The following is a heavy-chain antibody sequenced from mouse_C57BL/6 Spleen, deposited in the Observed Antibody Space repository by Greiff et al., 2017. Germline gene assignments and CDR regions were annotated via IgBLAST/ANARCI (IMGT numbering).Heavy chain of an antibody. CDR3: ARRASSGYNYAMDY. CDR1: GFTFSDYY. CDR2: ISNGGGST. V-gene: IGHV5-12*01. D-gene: IGHD3-2*02. Sequence: EVHLVESGGGLVQPGGSLKLSCAASGFTFSDYYMYWVRQTPEKRLEWVAYISNGGGSTYYPDTVKGRFTISRDNAKNTLYLQMSRLKSEDTAMYYCARRASSGYNYAMDYWGQGTSVTVSS. J-gene: IGHJ4*01.